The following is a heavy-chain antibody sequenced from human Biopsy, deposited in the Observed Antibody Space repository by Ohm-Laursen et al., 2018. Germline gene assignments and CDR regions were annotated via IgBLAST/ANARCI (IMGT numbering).Heavy chain of an antibody. V-gene: IGHV4-59*01. J-gene: IGHJ6*02. CDR1: AVTICTDY. CDR2: IYYSGTT. Sequence: TLSLTCTVFAVTICTDYWSCIPQTPGTGLEWIGNIYYSGTTNYNPSLKSRVTISVDTSKNQFFLRLNSVTAADTAVYYCARATNSTGWPYYYFYGMDVWGQGTTVTVSS. CDR3: ARATNSTGWPYYYFYGMDV. D-gene: IGHD2/OR15-2a*01.